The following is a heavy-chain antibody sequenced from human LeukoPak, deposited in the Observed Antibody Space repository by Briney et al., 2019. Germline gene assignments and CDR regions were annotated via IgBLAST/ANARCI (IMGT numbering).Heavy chain of an antibody. CDR1: GYTFTSNG. D-gene: IGHD6-13*01. CDR2: ISAYNGNT. V-gene: IGHV1-18*01. J-gene: IGHJ4*02. Sequence: ASVTVSCKASGYTFTSNGISWVRQAPGQGLEWMGWISAYNGNTNYAQKFQGRVTMTRDTSISTAYMELSRLRSDDTAVYYCARSSSWDYYFDYWGQGTLVTVSS. CDR3: ARSSSWDYYFDY.